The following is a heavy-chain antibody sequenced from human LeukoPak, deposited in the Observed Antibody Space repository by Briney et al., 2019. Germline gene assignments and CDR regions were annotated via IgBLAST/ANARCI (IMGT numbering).Heavy chain of an antibody. CDR2: ISGSGGST. Sequence: GGSLRLSCAASGFTFSSYAMSWVRQAPGKGLEWVSAISGSGGSTYYADSVKGRFTISRDNSKNTLYLQTNSLRAEDTAVYYCAKLGSAMVLYYFDYWGQGTLVTVSS. J-gene: IGHJ4*02. D-gene: IGHD5-18*01. CDR1: GFTFSSYA. V-gene: IGHV3-23*01. CDR3: AKLGSAMVLYYFDY.